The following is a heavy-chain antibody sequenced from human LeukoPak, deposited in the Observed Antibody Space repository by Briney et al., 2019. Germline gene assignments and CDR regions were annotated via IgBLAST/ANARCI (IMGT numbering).Heavy chain of an antibody. CDR1: GGSFSGYY. D-gene: IGHD1-26*01. CDR3: ARGVGATGTFGFDY. V-gene: IGHV4-34*01. CDR2: INHSGST. J-gene: IGHJ4*02. Sequence: SETLSLTCAVYGGSFSGYYWSRIRQPPGKGLEWIGEINHSGSTNYNPSLKSRVTISVDTSKNQFSLKLSSVTAADTAVYYCARGVGATGTFGFDYWGQGTLVTVSS.